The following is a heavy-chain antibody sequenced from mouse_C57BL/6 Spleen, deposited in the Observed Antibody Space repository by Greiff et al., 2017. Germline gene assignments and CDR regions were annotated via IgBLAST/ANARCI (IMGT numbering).Heavy chain of an antibody. CDR3: ARERGYGNYEGWFAY. CDR2: INYDGSST. V-gene: IGHV5-16*01. D-gene: IGHD2-1*01. CDR1: GFTFSDYY. J-gene: IGHJ3*01. Sequence: EVMLVESEGGLVQPGSSMKLSCTASGFTFSDYYMAWVRQVPEKGLEWVANINYDGSSTYYLDSLKSRFIISRDNAKNILYLQMSSLKSEDTATYYCARERGYGNYEGWFAYWGQGTLVTVSA.